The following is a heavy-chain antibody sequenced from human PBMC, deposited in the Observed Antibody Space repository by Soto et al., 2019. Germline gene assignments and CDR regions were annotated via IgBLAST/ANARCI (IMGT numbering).Heavy chain of an antibody. V-gene: IGHV1-18*01. CDR1: GYTFTSYG. J-gene: IGHJ4*02. CDR2: VSAYNGNT. CDR3: ARDPQWPPDRY. D-gene: IGHD6-19*01. Sequence: QVQLVQSGAEVKKPGASVKVSCKASGYTFTSYGISWVRQAPGQGLEWMGWVSAYNGNTTYAQKLKGRVTMTPDTPTSTAYRGLRSLRSDDTAVYYCARDPQWPPDRYWGQGTLVTVSS.